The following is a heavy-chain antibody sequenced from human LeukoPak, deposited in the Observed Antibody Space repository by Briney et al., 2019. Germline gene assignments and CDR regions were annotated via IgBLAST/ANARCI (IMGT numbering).Heavy chain of an antibody. Sequence: GGSLRLSCAASGFTFSSYAMHWVRQAPGKGLEWVAVISYDGSNKYYADSVKGRFTISRDNSKNTLYLQMNSLRAEDTAVYYCARDYYYDKGLLDYWGQGTLVTVSS. D-gene: IGHD3-22*01. J-gene: IGHJ4*02. CDR2: ISYDGSNK. V-gene: IGHV3-30*04. CDR3: ARDYYYDKGLLDY. CDR1: GFTFSSYA.